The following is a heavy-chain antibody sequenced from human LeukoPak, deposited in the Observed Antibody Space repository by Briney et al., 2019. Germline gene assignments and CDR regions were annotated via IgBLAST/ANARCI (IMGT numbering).Heavy chain of an antibody. Sequence: ASVNVSCKASGGTFSSYAISWVRQAPGQGLEWMGRIIPILGIANYAQKFQGRVTITADKSTSTAYMELSSLRSEDTAVYYCAREAESYSSSSYFDYWGQGTLVTVSS. CDR1: GGTFSSYA. D-gene: IGHD6-6*01. J-gene: IGHJ4*02. CDR2: IIPILGIA. V-gene: IGHV1-69*04. CDR3: AREAESYSSSSYFDY.